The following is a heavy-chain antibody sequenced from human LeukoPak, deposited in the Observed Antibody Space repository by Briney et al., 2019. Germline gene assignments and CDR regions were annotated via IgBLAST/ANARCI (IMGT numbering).Heavy chain of an antibody. CDR1: GGSISSSSYY. V-gene: IGHV4-39*07. Sequence: SETLSLTCTVSGGSISSSSYYWGWIRQPPGKGLEWIGSIYYSGSTYYNPSLKSRVTVSVDTSKNQFSLKLSSVTAADTAVYYCATGAGYSSSWGLLDYWGQGTLVTVSS. D-gene: IGHD6-13*01. CDR2: IYYSGST. CDR3: ATGAGYSSSWGLLDY. J-gene: IGHJ4*02.